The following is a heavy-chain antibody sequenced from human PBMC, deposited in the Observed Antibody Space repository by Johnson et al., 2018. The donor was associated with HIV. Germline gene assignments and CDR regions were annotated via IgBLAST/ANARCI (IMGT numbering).Heavy chain of an antibody. D-gene: IGHD3-22*01. CDR1: GFDLKSYA. CDR2: IRYSGDTT. J-gene: IGHJ3*02. CDR3: AREGYDSSGYSDAFDI. Sequence: VQLVESGGGLVQPGGSLRISCAASGFDLKSYAMTWVRQAPGKGLEWVSSIRYSGDTTYYADSVKDRFTISRDNSKNTLYLQMNSLRAEDTAVYYCAREGYDSSGYSDAFDIWGQGTMVTVSS. V-gene: IGHV3-23*04.